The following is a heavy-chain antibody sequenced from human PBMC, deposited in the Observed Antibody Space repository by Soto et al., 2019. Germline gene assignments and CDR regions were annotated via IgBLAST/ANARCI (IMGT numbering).Heavy chain of an antibody. D-gene: IGHD5-12*01. Sequence: QVQLVESGGGVVQPGRSLRLSCAASGFTFSSYGMHWVRQAPGKGLEWVAVIWYDGSNKYYADSVKGRFTISRDNSKNTLYLLMNSLRAEDTAVYYCARDRGENYYYYYGMDVWGQGTTVTVSS. J-gene: IGHJ6*02. V-gene: IGHV3-33*01. CDR2: IWYDGSNK. CDR1: GFTFSSYG. CDR3: ARDRGENYYYYYGMDV.